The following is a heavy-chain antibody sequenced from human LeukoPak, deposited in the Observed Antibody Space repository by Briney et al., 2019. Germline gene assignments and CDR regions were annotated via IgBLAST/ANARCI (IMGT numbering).Heavy chain of an antibody. CDR3: ASVREYSFSY. J-gene: IGHJ4*02. V-gene: IGHV4-39*01. Sequence: PSETLSLTCTVSGGSISSSSYYWGWIRQPPGKGLEWIGSIYYSGSTYYNPSLKSRVTISVDTSKDQFSLKLSSVTAADTAVYYCASVREYSFSYWGQGTLVTVSS. CDR2: IYYSGST. CDR1: GGSISSSSYY. D-gene: IGHD5-18*01.